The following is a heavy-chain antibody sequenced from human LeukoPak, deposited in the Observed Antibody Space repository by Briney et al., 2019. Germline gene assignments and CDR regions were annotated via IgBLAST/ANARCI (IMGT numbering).Heavy chain of an antibody. CDR3: ARDYSSGWYRYYYYYGMDV. CDR2: IWYDGSNK. D-gene: IGHD6-19*01. Sequence: GRSLRLSCAASGFTFSSYGMHWVRQAPGKGLEGVAVIWYDGSNKYYADSVKGRFTISRDNSKNPLYLQMNSLRAEDTAVYYCARDYSSGWYRYYYYYGMDVWGQGTTVTVSS. V-gene: IGHV3-33*01. CDR1: GFTFSSYG. J-gene: IGHJ6*02.